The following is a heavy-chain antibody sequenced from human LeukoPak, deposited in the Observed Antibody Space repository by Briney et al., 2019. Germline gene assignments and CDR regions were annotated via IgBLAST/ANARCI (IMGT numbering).Heavy chain of an antibody. CDR3: ARQAFWGEPFFDY. D-gene: IGHD3-16*01. J-gene: IGHJ4*02. V-gene: IGHV4-59*08. Sequence: SETLSLTCTVSGGSISSYYWSWIRQPPGKGLEWIGYIYYSGSTNYNPSLKSRVTISVDTSKNQFSLKLSSVTAADTAVYYCARQAFWGEPFFDYWGQGTLVTVSS. CDR2: IYYSGST. CDR1: GGSISSYY.